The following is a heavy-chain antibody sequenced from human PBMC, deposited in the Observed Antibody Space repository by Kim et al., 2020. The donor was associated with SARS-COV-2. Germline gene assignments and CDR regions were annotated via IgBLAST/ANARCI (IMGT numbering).Heavy chain of an antibody. CDR2: IYTSGST. Sequence: SETLSLTCTVSGGSISSYYWSWIRLPAGKGLEWIGRIYTSGSTNYNPSLKSRVTMSVDTSKNQFSLKLSSVTAADTAVYYCARDNWRPGAFDIWGQGTMVTVSS. CDR3: ARDNWRPGAFDI. D-gene: IGHD1-20*01. J-gene: IGHJ3*02. CDR1: GGSISSYY. V-gene: IGHV4-4*07.